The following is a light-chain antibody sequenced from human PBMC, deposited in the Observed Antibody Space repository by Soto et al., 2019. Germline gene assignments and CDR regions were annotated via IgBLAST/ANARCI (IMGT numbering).Light chain of an antibody. J-gene: IGKJ1*01. CDR3: QQYNNWWT. CDR1: QSVNSN. Sequence: EIVMTQSPATLSVSPGERATLSCRASQSVNSNLAWYQQKPGQAPRLLISGASTSATGIPARFSGSGSETECTLDNCSLQSEDLAVYYFQQYNNWWTFGQGTKVEIK. CDR2: GAS. V-gene: IGKV3-15*01.